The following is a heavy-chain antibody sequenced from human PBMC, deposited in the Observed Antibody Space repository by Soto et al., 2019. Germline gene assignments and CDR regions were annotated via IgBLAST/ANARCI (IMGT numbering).Heavy chain of an antibody. CDR2: ISYDGSNK. Sequence: GGSLRLSCAASGFTFSSYGMHWVRQAPGKGLEWVAVISYDGSNKYYADSVKGRFTISRDNSKNTLYLQMNSLRAEDTAVYYCAKSGYCSSTSCYGPYYYGMDVWGQGTTVTVS. CDR3: AKSGYCSSTSCYGPYYYGMDV. J-gene: IGHJ6*02. D-gene: IGHD2-2*03. V-gene: IGHV3-30*18. CDR1: GFTFSSYG.